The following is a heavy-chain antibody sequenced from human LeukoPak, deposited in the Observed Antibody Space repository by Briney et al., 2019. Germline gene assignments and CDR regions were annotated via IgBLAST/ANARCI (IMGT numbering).Heavy chain of an antibody. CDR2: ISAYNGNT. J-gene: IGHJ5*02. CDR3: ARAGETIFGAPNWFDP. Sequence: ASVKVSCKASGYTFTSYGISWVRQAPGQGLEWMGWISAYNGNTNYAQKLQGRVTMTTDTSTSIAYMELRSLRSDDTAVYYCARAGETIFGAPNWFDPWGQGTLVTVSS. V-gene: IGHV1-18*01. CDR1: GYTFTSYG. D-gene: IGHD3-3*01.